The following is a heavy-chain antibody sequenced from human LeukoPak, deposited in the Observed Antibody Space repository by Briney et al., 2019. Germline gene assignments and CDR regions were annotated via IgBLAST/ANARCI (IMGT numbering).Heavy chain of an antibody. J-gene: IGHJ4*02. V-gene: IGHV3-48*04. CDR2: ISSSSSTM. CDR1: GFTFNTYN. Sequence: GGSLRLSCAASGFTFNTYNMNWVRQAPGKGLEWVSYISSSSSTMCYADSVKGRFTISRDNAKNSLYLQMNSLRAEDTAVYYCATSRGSWPDYFDYWGQGTLVTVSS. CDR3: ATSRGSWPDYFDY. D-gene: IGHD6-13*01.